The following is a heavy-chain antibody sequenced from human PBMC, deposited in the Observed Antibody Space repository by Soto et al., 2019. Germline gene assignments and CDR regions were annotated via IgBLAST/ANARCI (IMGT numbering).Heavy chain of an antibody. J-gene: IGHJ6*03. CDR2: IYYTGST. D-gene: IGHD3-3*01. CDR1: CGSSSNLSYY. CDR3: ARADFWSGYNYCMDV. V-gene: IGHV4-31*03. Sequence: PSVPMSLPCSVSCGSSSNLSYYWSSKSQPPGEGLEWIGYIYYTGSTYYNPSLKSRVSISVDLSKNQFSLSLTSVTAADTAVYYCARADFWSGYNYCMDVWGRGTTVTVSS.